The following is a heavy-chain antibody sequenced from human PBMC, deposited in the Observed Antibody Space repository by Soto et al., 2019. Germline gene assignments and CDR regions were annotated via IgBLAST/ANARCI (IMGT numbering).Heavy chain of an antibody. CDR3: APLPPRIVVTVLPIPP. Sequence: QVYLHQSGPGLVKPSGTLSLTCAVSGDSISSTHWWTWVRQTPGKGLEWIGEVYHSGSTSYNPSLTSRVTILVDKSNNQCFLMLTPVTAADTAVYYCAPLPPRIVVTVLPIPPRGQGTLVSVSS. J-gene: IGHJ5*02. V-gene: IGHV4-4*02. D-gene: IGHD2-21*01. CDR2: VYHSGST. CDR1: GDSISSTHW.